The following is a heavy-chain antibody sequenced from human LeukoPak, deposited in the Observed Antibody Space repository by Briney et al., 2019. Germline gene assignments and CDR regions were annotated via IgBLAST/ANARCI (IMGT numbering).Heavy chain of an antibody. CDR3: ARDSSGWTSNDY. CDR2: ISSSSSYT. CDR1: GFTVSSNY. V-gene: IGHV3-11*06. Sequence: GGSLRLSCAASGFTVSSNYMSWVRQAPGKGLEWVSYISSSSSYTNYADSVKGRFTISRDNAKNSLYLQMNSLRAEDTAVYYCARDSSGWTSNDYWGQGTLVTVSS. J-gene: IGHJ4*02. D-gene: IGHD6-19*01.